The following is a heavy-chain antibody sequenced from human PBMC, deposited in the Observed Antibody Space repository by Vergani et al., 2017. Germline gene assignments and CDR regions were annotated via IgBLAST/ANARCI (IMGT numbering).Heavy chain of an antibody. J-gene: IGHJ5*02. CDR3: ARAPSYSSSWYPNWFDP. CDR1: GESIRSGSHY. Sequence: QVKLQESGPGLLKPSQTLSLTCTVSGESIRSGSHYWSWIRQPAGKGPEWIGHIHTGGSTDLNPSFKSRVSISVDTSKSQFSLKLNSVTVADTAVYYCARAPSYSSSWYPNWFDPWGQGTLVTVSS. V-gene: IGHV4-61*02. CDR2: IHTGGST. D-gene: IGHD6-13*01.